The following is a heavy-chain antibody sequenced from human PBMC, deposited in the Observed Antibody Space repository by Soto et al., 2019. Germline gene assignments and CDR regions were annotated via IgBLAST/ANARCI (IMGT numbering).Heavy chain of an antibody. CDR2: INPSGGST. CDR3: AREGDPYSSGWAGYRD. D-gene: IGHD6-19*01. CDR1: GYTFTSYY. J-gene: IGHJ4*02. V-gene: IGHV1-46*03. Sequence: ASVKVSCKASGYTFTSYYMHWVRQAPGQGLEWMGIINPSGGSTSYAQKFQGRVTMTRDTSTSTVYMELSSLRSEDTAVYYCAREGDPYSSGWAGYRDWGQGTLVTVSS.